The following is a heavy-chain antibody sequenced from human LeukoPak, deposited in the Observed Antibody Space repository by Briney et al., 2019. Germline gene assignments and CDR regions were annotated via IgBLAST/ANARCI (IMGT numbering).Heavy chain of an antibody. Sequence: SETLSLTCTVSGGSISSYYRSWIRQPPGKGLEWIGYIYYSGSTNYNPSLKSRVTISVDTSKNQFSLKLSSVTAADTAVYYCARAAYSSSWYWFDPWGQGTLVTVSS. CDR3: ARAAYSSSWYWFDP. V-gene: IGHV4-59*01. J-gene: IGHJ5*02. CDR2: IYYSGST. CDR1: GGSISSYY. D-gene: IGHD6-13*01.